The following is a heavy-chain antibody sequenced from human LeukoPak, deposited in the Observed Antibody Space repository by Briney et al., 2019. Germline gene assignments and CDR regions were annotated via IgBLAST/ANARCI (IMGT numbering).Heavy chain of an antibody. CDR2: IIPIFGTA. CDR3: ARETGDRGGEDY. J-gene: IGHJ4*02. Sequence: SVKVSCKASGGTFSSYAISWVRQAPGQGLEWMGGIIPIFGTANYAQKFQGRVTITTDESTSTAYMELSSLRSEDTAVYYCARETGDRGGEDYWGQGTLVTVSS. D-gene: IGHD7-27*01. V-gene: IGHV1-69*05. CDR1: GGTFSSYA.